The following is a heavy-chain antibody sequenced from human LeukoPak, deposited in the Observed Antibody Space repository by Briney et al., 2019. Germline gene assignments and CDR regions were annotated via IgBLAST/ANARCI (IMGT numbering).Heavy chain of an antibody. J-gene: IGHJ6*03. CDR2: ISNTGDII. Sequence: PGGSLRLSCAASGFTFSNYEMNWVRQAPGRGLEWISHISNTGDIIHYADSVEGRFTISRDIAKNSLYLQMNSLRAEDTAVYYCARDRPQQWLVRGQRGYYYYMDVWGKGTTVTISS. CDR1: GFTFSNYE. CDR3: ARDRPQQWLVRGQRGYYYYMDV. V-gene: IGHV3-48*03. D-gene: IGHD6-19*01.